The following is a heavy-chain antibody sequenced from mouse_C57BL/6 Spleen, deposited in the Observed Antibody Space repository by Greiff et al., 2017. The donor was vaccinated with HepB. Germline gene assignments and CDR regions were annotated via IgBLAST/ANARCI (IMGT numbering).Heavy chain of an antibody. J-gene: IGHJ4*01. Sequence: DVMLVESGGGLVKPGGSLKLSCAASGFTFSSYTMSWVRQTPEKRLEWVATISGGGGNTYYPDSVKGRFTISRDNAKNTLYLQMSSLRSEDTALYYCARDGYYPIYAMDYWGQGTSVTVSS. D-gene: IGHD2-3*01. V-gene: IGHV5-9*01. CDR1: GFTFSSYT. CDR2: ISGGGGNT. CDR3: ARDGYYPIYAMDY.